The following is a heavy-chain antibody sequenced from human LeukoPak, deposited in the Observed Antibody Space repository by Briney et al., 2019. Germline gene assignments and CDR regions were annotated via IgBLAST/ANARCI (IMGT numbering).Heavy chain of an antibody. D-gene: IGHD6-13*01. CDR3: ARDRVYFSY. CDR1: GFTFGIYS. V-gene: IGHV3-48*02. Sequence: GGSLRLSCAASGFTFGIYSMNWVRQAPGKGLEWVSYISSSSNTIYYADSVKGRFTISRDNAKNSVYLQMSSLRDEDTAVYYCARDRVYFSYWGQRTLVTVSS. J-gene: IGHJ4*02. CDR2: ISSSSNTI.